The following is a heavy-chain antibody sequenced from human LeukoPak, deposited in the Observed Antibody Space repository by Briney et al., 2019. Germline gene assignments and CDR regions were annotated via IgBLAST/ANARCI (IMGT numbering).Heavy chain of an antibody. V-gene: IGHV4-59*01. CDR3: ARDSPGGYNWFDP. Sequence: SETLSLTCTVSGGSISSYYWSWIRQPPGKGLEWIGYIYYSGSTSYNPSLKSRTTISVDTSKNQFSLKLSSVTAADTAVYYCARDSPGGYNWFDPWGQGTLVTVSS. CDR1: GGSISSYY. J-gene: IGHJ5*02. CDR2: IYYSGST. D-gene: IGHD4-23*01.